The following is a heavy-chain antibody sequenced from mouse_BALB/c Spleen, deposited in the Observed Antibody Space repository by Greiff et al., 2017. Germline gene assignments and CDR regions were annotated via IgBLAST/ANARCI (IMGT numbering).Heavy chain of an antibody. CDR1: GYTFSSYW. J-gene: IGHJ4*01. CDR3: ARGSITTGAMDY. Sequence: QVQLKQSGAELMKPGASVKISCKATGYTFSSYWIEWVKQRPGHGLEWIGEILPGSGSTNYNEKFKGKATFTADTSSNTAYMQLSSLTSEDSAVYYCARGSITTGAMDYWGQGTSVTVAS. D-gene: IGHD1-2*01. V-gene: IGHV1-9*01. CDR2: ILPGSGST.